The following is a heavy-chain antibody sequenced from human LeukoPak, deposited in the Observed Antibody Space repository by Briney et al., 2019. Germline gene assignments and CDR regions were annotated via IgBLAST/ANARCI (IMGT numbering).Heavy chain of an antibody. D-gene: IGHD2-21*02. Sequence: GGSLRLSCAASGFTFSSYSMDWVRQAPGKGLEWVSSISSSSSYIYYADSVKGRFTISRDNAKNSLYLQMNSLRAEDTAVYYCARDYCGGDCYSGLWGEGTLVTVSS. J-gene: IGHJ4*02. CDR2: ISSSSSYI. V-gene: IGHV3-21*01. CDR1: GFTFSSYS. CDR3: ARDYCGGDCYSGL.